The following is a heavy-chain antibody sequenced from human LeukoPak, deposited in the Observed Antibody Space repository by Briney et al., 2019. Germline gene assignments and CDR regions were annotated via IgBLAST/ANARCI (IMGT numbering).Heavy chain of an antibody. J-gene: IGHJ4*02. CDR1: GFTFSNYW. Sequence: GGSLRLSCAASGFTFSNYWMHWVRQAPGKGLVWVSRINGDGISTGYADSVKGRFTVSRDNAKKTLYLQMNSLRAEDTAVYYCARDVGNFDYWGQGTLVTVSS. CDR3: ARDVGNFDY. V-gene: IGHV3-74*01. CDR2: INGDGIST.